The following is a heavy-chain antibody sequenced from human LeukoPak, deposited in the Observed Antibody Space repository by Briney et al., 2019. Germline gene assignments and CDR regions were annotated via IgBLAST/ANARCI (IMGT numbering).Heavy chain of an antibody. J-gene: IGHJ3*02. CDR3: ARVLVRATYDAFAI. V-gene: IGHV3-66*01. CDR2: IYSGGST. Sequence: GGSLRLSCAASGFTVSNNYMSWVRRAPEKGLEWVSVIYSGGSTFYADSVKGRFTISRDNSKNTLSLQMNSLRAEDTAVYYCARVLVRATYDAFAIWGQGTMVTVSS. CDR1: GFTVSNNY. D-gene: IGHD1-26*01.